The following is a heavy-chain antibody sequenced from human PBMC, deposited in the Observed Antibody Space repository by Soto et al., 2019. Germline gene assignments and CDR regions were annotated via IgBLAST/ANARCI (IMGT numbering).Heavy chain of an antibody. J-gene: IGHJ6*02. CDR2: IIPIFGTA. CDR3: ATKRRDRARPTSGMDV. V-gene: IGHV1-69*06. D-gene: IGHD1-26*01. CDR1: GGTFISYA. Sequence: RXSVKVSCKASGGTFISYAIIWVRQAPGQGLEWMGGIIPIFGTANYAQKFQGRVTITADKSTSTAYMELSSLRSEDTAVYYCATKRRDRARPTSGMDVWGQGTTVTVSS.